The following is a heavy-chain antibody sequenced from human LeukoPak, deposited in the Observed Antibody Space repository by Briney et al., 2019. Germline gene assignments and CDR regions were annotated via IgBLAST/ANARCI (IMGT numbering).Heavy chain of an antibody. V-gene: IGHV3-21*01. CDR1: AFSFSNYN. J-gene: IGHJ4*02. CDR2: ITSSGSYI. Sequence: GGTLRLSCAASAFSFSNYNMNWVRQAPGKGLEWVSSITSSGSYIYYADSVKGRFTISRDNAKNSLYLQMNSLRAEDTALYYCARDLDPSSSPFPYYFDYWGQGTLVTVSS. D-gene: IGHD6-6*01. CDR3: ARDLDPSSSPFPYYFDY.